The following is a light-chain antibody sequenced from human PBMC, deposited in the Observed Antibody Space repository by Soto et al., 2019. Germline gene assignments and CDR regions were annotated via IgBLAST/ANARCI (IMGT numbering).Light chain of an antibody. CDR2: DAS. CDR3: QHRMNWPLT. CDR1: QTVSSY. V-gene: IGKV3-11*01. Sequence: EIVLTQSPATLSVSPGERGTLSCRASQTVSSYLLWYQQKPGQAPRLLIYDASNRASGTPARFSGSGSETDFTLTISSLEPEDFAVYYCQHRMNWPLTFGQGTRLEIK. J-gene: IGKJ5*01.